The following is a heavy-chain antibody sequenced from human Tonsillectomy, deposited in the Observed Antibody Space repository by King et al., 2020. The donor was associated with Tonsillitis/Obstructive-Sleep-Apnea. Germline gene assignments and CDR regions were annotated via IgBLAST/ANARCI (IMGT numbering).Heavy chain of an antibody. D-gene: IGHD6-19*01. Sequence: VQLVESGGGLVKPGGSLRLSCAASGFTFSNAWMSWVRQAPGKGLEWVGRIKSKTDGGTTDYAAPVKGRFTISRDDSKNTLYLQMNSLKTEDTAVYYCTTDPYIAVAAPAAQDYWGQGTLVTVSS. V-gene: IGHV3-15*01. CDR1: GFTFSNAW. CDR2: IKSKTDGGTT. CDR3: TTDPYIAVAAPAAQDY. J-gene: IGHJ4*02.